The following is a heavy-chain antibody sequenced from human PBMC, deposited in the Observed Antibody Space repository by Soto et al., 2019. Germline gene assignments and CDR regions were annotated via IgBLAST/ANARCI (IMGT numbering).Heavy chain of an antibody. CDR3: AKDISGISDVWTGFDP. D-gene: IGHD2-8*01. Sequence: EVQLVESGGGLVQPGRSLRLSCAASGFTFDDYAMHWVRQAPGKGLEWVSGISWNSGSIGYADSVKGRFTISRDNAKNSLYLQMNSLRAEDTALYYCAKDISGISDVWTGFDPWGQGTLVTVSS. CDR1: GFTFDDYA. J-gene: IGHJ5*02. V-gene: IGHV3-9*01. CDR2: ISWNSGSI.